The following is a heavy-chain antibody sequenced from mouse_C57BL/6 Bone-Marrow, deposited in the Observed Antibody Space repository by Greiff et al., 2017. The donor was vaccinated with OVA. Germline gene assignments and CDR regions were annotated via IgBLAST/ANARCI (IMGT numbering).Heavy chain of an antibody. CDR2: INPTNGET. J-gene: IGHJ3*01. V-gene: IGHV1S81*02. D-gene: IGHD1-1*02. Sequence: QVQLQQPGAELVKPGASLKLSCKSSGYTFTSYYMSWVKERPGKGLEWIGGINPTNGETNFNEQFKSKATLTADNSSNTAYMQLSSLTSADSAVSYCSGAGYGGFAYWGQGTLVTVSA. CDR3: SGAGYGGFAY. CDR1: GYTFTSYY.